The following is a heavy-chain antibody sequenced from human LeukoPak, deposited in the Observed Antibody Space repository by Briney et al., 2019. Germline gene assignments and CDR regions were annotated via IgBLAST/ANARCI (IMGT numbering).Heavy chain of an antibody. V-gene: IGHV4-39*07. Sequence: SETLSLTCTVSGGSISSGNYYWGWIRQPPGEGLEWIGSIYYSGSTYYNPSLKSRVTISVDTSKNQFSLKLSSVTAADTAVYYCARSKLTYYYDSSGPQGVGEFDYWGQGTLVTVSS. CDR1: GGSISSGNYY. CDR3: ARSKLTYYYDSSGPQGVGEFDY. D-gene: IGHD3-22*01. CDR2: IYYSGST. J-gene: IGHJ4*02.